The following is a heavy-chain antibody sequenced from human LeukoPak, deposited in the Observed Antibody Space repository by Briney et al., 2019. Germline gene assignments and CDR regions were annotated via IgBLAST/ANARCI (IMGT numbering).Heavy chain of an antibody. CDR1: GSSISGYY. V-gene: IGHV4-4*07. Sequence: SETLSLTCTVSGSSISGYYWNWIRQPAGKGLEWIGRLHPSGATNYNPSLKSRVTMSLDTSKNQFSLKLSSVTAADTAVYYCARDPGDGYRYWGQGTLVTVSS. D-gene: IGHD5-24*01. CDR2: LHPSGAT. J-gene: IGHJ4*02. CDR3: ARDPGDGYRY.